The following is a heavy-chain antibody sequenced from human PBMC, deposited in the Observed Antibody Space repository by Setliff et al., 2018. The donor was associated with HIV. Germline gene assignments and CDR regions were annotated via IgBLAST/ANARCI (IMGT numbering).Heavy chain of an antibody. CDR2: IYYSGST. Sequence: LSLTCTVSGGSISSSSYYWGWIRQPPGKGLEWIGSIYYSGSTYYNPSLKSRVTISVDTSKNQFSLNLSSMSAADTAVYFCSRLTRSSSNSYKGRFDPWGQGTLVTVSS. CDR1: GGSISSSSYY. CDR3: SRLTRSSSNSYKGRFDP. J-gene: IGHJ5*02. D-gene: IGHD2-15*01. V-gene: IGHV4-39*01.